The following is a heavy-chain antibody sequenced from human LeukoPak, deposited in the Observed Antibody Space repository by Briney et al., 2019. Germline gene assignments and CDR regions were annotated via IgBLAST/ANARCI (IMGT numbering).Heavy chain of an antibody. CDR2: ISVSSNNT. V-gene: IGHV3-23*01. CDR3: AIGPVFSSISCYTSGASDI. D-gene: IGHD2-2*02. Sequence: GGSLRLSCAASGFIFDIYAMTWVRQAPGKGLEWVSGISVSSNNTFYAASVKGRFTISRDNSKKTLDLQMNSLRAEDTALYYSAIGPVFSSISCYTSGASDICGRGTMFTVSS. CDR1: GFIFDIYA. J-gene: IGHJ3*02.